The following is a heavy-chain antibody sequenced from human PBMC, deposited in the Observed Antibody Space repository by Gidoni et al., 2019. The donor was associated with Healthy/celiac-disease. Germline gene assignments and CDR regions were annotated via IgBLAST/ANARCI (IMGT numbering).Heavy chain of an antibody. CDR3: ARPDSITMIVVANGGYFDL. Sequence: EVQLVEAGGGLVQPGGSLRLSGAASGCTVSSDWMSWVRQAPGKGRQWVANIKQDGSVTYYVDSVKSRFTISRDNAKNSLYLQMNSLSAEDTAVYYCARPDSITMIVVANGGYFDLWGRGTLVTVSS. D-gene: IGHD3-22*01. V-gene: IGHV3-7*01. CDR1: GCTVSSDW. CDR2: IKQDGSVT. J-gene: IGHJ2*01.